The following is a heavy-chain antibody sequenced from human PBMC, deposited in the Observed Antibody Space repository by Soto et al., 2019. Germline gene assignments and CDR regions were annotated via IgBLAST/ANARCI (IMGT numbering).Heavy chain of an antibody. CDR2: VSSDGTNT. CDR1: GFTLSTYA. J-gene: IGHJ5*02. CDR3: ARGGIIAGGIWGNCWLDP. Sequence: GGSLRLSCAASGFTLSTYAMQWVRQAPGKGLECVAAVSSDGTNTYHADSVKGRFTVSRDDSENTLYLQMNSLKTEDTGVYYCARGGIIAGGIWGNCWLDPWGQGALVTVSS. V-gene: IGHV3-30-3*01. D-gene: IGHD3-16*01.